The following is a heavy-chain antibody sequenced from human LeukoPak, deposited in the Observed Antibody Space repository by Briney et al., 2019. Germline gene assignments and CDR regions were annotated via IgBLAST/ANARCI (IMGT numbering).Heavy chain of an antibody. CDR2: ISSTGSAI. J-gene: IGHJ4*02. CDR3: PSGYSVKDY. D-gene: IGHD2-15*01. Sequence: PGGSLTLSCAASGFTFISYEMNWLRQAPGRGLDGVSYISSTGSAIYYADSVSGRLTISIDNAKQSLHLQTNSLRDGGAAVYYCPSGYSVKDYWGEGTLVTVSS. CDR1: GFTFISYE. V-gene: IGHV3-48*03.